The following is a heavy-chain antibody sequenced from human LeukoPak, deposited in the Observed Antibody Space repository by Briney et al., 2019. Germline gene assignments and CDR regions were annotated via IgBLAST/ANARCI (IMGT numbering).Heavy chain of an antibody. Sequence: ASVKVSCKASGYTFIGYHMHWVRQAPGQGLEWMGWIAPNSGGTNYAQKFQGRVTMTRDTSISTAYMEVSRLRSDDTAVYYCAREYSSSSGRLYDYWGQGTLVTVSS. CDR3: AREYSSSSGRLYDY. J-gene: IGHJ4*02. CDR2: IAPNSGGT. D-gene: IGHD6-6*01. V-gene: IGHV1-2*02. CDR1: GYTFIGYH.